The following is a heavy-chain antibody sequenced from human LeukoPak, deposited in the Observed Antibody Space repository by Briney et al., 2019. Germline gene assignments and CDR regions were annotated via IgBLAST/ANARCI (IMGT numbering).Heavy chain of an antibody. CDR2: ISYDGSNK. J-gene: IGHJ4*02. Sequence: GRSLRLSCAASGFTFSSYGMHWVRQAPGKGLEWVAVISYDGSNKYYADSVKGRFTISRDNSKNTLYLQMNSLRAEDTAVYYCARIDSSSLPTWGQGTLVTVSS. V-gene: IGHV3-30*03. D-gene: IGHD6-13*01. CDR1: GFTFSSYG. CDR3: ARIDSSSLPT.